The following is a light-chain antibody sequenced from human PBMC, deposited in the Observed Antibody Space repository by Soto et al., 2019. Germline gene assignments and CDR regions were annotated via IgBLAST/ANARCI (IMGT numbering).Light chain of an antibody. V-gene: IGKV4-1*01. CDR3: QQYYITPIT. Sequence: DIVMTQSPDSLAVALGERATINCKSSQNILYRSNNKNYLSWYQQKPRQPPKLLIYWASTRESGVPDRFGGSGSGTDFTLTISSLQAEDVAVYYCQQYYITPITFGQGTRLEIK. J-gene: IGKJ5*01. CDR1: QNILYRSNNKNY. CDR2: WAS.